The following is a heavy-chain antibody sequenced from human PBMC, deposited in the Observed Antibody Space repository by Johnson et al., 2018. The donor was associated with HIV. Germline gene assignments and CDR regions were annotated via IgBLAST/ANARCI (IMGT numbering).Heavy chain of an antibody. CDR2: IRTDGSST. CDR3: ARDGEDLQIAFDI. D-gene: IGHD3-10*01. V-gene: IGHV3-11*04. CDR1: GFTFSDYY. Sequence: QVQLVESGGGVVQPGRSLRLSCVVSGFTFSDYYMTWIRQAPGKGLEWVSYIRTDGSSTYYADAVKGRFTFVRDNAKNSLYLQMNSLRAEDTAVYYCARDGEDLQIAFDIWGQGTMVTVSS. J-gene: IGHJ3*02.